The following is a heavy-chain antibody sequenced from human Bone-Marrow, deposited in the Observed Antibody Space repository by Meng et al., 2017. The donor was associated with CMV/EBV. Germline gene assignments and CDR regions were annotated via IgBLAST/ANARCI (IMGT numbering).Heavy chain of an antibody. CDR3: ARDSTRQADYYGMDV. V-gene: IGHV4-59*01. Sequence: SETLSLTCTVSGGSISSYYWSWIRQPPGKGLEWIGYIYYSGSTNYNPSLKSRVTISVDTSKNQFSLKLSSVTAADTAVYYCARDSTRQADYYGMDVWGQGTTV. CDR2: IYYSGST. D-gene: IGHD1-26*01. J-gene: IGHJ6*01. CDR1: GGSISSYY.